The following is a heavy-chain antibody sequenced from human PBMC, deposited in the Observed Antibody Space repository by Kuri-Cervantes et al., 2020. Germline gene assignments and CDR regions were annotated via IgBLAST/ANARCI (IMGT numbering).Heavy chain of an antibody. Sequence: LSLTCAASGFTFDDYAMHWVRQAPGKGLEWVSGISWNSGSIGYADSVKGRFTISRDNAKNSLYLQMNSLRAEDTAVYYCANIRGTNYYGMDVWGQGTTVTVSS. CDR1: GFTFDDYA. V-gene: IGHV3-9*01. J-gene: IGHJ6*02. CDR3: ANIRGTNYYGMDV. CDR2: ISWNSGSI. D-gene: IGHD3-16*01.